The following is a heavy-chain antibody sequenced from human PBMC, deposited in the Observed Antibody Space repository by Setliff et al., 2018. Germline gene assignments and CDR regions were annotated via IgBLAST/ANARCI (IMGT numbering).Heavy chain of an antibody. Sequence: SETLSLTCAVSGYSITRGYYWGWIRQPPGKGLEWIGSLYHSGSTYYNPSLKSRVTISLDTSKNQFSLKLNSVTAADTAVYYCARLPSGNSHFDYWGQGTLVTVSS. CDR2: LYHSGST. CDR1: GYSITRGYY. V-gene: IGHV4-38-2*01. CDR3: ARLPSGNSHFDY. J-gene: IGHJ4*02. D-gene: IGHD1-26*01.